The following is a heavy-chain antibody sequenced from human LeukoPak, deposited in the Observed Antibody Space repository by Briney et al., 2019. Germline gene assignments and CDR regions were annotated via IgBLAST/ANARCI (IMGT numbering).Heavy chain of an antibody. CDR1: GGTFSRYA. CDR2: IIPIFGTA. Sequence: SVKVSGKASGGTFSRYAISWVRQAPGQGLEWMGGIIPIFGTANYAQKFQGRVTITADESTSTAYMELSSLRSEDTAVYYCARVVVRNVRSGRYFFDAFDIWGQGTMVTVSS. J-gene: IGHJ3*02. D-gene: IGHD1-26*01. V-gene: IGHV1-69*01. CDR3: ARVVVRNVRSGRYFFDAFDI.